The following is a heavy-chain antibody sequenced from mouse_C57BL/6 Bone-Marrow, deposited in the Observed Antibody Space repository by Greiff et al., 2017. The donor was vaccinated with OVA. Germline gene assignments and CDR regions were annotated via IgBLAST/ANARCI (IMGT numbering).Heavy chain of an antibody. Sequence: EVMLVESGGGLVQPGESLKLSCESNEYEFPSHDMSWVRKTPEKRLELVAAINSDGGSTYYPDTMERRFIISRDNTKKTLYLQMSSLRSEDTALYYCARHLYDGYRGYYAMDYWGQGTSVTVSS. J-gene: IGHJ4*01. CDR2: INSDGGST. CDR3: ARHLYDGYRGYYAMDY. V-gene: IGHV5-2*01. CDR1: EYEFPSHD. D-gene: IGHD2-3*01.